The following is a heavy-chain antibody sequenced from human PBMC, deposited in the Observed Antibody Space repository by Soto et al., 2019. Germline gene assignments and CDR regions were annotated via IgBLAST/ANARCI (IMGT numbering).Heavy chain of an antibody. CDR1: GGTFSSYA. CDR2: IIPIFGTA. Sequence: QVQLVQSGAEVKKPGSSVKVSCKASGGTFSSYAISWVRQAPGQGLEWMGGIIPIFGTANYAQKFPGRVTITADESTSTAYRELGSLSAADTAVYYCAGAGGKFGENAVTDYWGQGTLVTGSS. J-gene: IGHJ4*02. D-gene: IGHD3-10*01. CDR3: AGAGGKFGENAVTDY. V-gene: IGHV1-69*12.